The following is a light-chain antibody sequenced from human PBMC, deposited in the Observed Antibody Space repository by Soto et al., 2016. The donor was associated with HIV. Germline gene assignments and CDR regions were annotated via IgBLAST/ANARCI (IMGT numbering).Light chain of an antibody. J-gene: IGLJ2*01. V-gene: IGLV3-21*03. Sequence: SYELTQPPSVSVAPEKTAMITCGGNNIGSKSVHWYQQKPGQAPVLVVYDDSDRPSGIPERFSGSNSENTATLTITRVEAGDEADYYCQVWDSSSDRVVFGGGTTLTVL. CDR3: QVWDSSSDRVV. CDR1: NIGSKS. CDR2: DDS.